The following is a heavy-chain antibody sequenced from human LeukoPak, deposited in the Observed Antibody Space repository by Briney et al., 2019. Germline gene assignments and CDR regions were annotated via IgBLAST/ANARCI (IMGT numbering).Heavy chain of an antibody. J-gene: IGHJ4*02. V-gene: IGHV3-30*02. CDR1: GFTFSNYA. D-gene: IGHD3-10*01. Sequence: SGGSLRLSCAASGFTFSNYAMHWVRQAPGKGLEWVAFIRYDGSNKYYADSVKGRFTISRDNSKNTLYLQMNSLRAEDAAVHYCAKDTRGDYGWDFDYWGQGTLVTVSS. CDR3: AKDTRGDYGWDFDY. CDR2: IRYDGSNK.